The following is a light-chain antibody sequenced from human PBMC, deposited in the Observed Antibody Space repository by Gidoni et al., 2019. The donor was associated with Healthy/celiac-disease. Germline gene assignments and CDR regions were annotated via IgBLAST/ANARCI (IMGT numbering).Light chain of an antibody. CDR1: SSDVGGYNY. CDR2: DVS. Sequence: QSALTQPASVSGSPGPSLTISCTGTSSDVGGYNYVSWYQQHPGKAPKLMIYDVSKRPSGVSNRFSGSKSGNTASLTISGLQAEDEADYYCSSYTSSSTLGVFGTGTKVTVL. J-gene: IGLJ1*01. V-gene: IGLV2-14*03. CDR3: SSYTSSSTLGV.